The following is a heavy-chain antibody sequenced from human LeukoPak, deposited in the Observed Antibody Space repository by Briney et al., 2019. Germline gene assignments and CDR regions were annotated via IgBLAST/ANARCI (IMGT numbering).Heavy chain of an antibody. D-gene: IGHD1-26*01. V-gene: IGHV3-23*01. Sequence: GGSLRLSCAASGFTFSRYAMSWVRQAPGKGLEWVLAISGSGGSTYYADSVKVRLPISRDNSKNTLYLQMNSLRAEDTAVYYCAKCPSSGSYRRGDYWGQGTLVTVSS. CDR2: ISGSGGST. J-gene: IGHJ4*02. CDR1: GFTFSRYA. CDR3: AKCPSSGSYRRGDY.